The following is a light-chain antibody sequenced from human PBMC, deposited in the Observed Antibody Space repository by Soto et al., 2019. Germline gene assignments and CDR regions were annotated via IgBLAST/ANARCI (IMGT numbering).Light chain of an antibody. CDR2: AAS. CDR1: QDINNW. CDR3: RQANRFLGIT. Sequence: DIQMTQSPSFVSASVGDRVSFNCRASQDINNWLAWYPHQPGKAPKLLXYAASSLQSGVPSRFSGSGSGTDFTLTISRLQPEDFANYYCRQANRFLGITFGQGTRLEIK. V-gene: IGKV1-12*01. J-gene: IGKJ5*01.